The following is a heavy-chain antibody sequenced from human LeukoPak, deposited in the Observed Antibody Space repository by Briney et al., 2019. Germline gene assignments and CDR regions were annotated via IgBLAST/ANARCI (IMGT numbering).Heavy chain of an antibody. CDR3: ARDPSMVRGPYAFDI. Sequence: SETLSLTCTVSGGSISSSSYYWGWIRQPPGKGLEWIGSIYYSGSTYYNPSLKSRVTISVDTSKNQFSLKLSSVTAADTAVYYCARDPSMVRGPYAFDIWGQGTMVTVSS. J-gene: IGHJ3*02. CDR1: GGSISSSSYY. V-gene: IGHV4-39*07. CDR2: IYYSGST. D-gene: IGHD3-10*01.